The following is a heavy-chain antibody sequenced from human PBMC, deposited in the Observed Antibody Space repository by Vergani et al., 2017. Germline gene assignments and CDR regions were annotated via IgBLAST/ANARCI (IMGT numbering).Heavy chain of an antibody. CDR3: VKDAGSYENFFDS. J-gene: IGHJ4*02. Sequence: EVHLEESGGGLVQPGGSLRLSCAASGFTFGDYYMAWIRLAPGKGLDWVASIKRDGTETFYVDSVKGRFTISRDNAKTTLYLQMNSLRDEDTATYYCVKDAGSYENFFDSWGQGTLVTVSS. V-gene: IGHV3-7*03. CDR2: IKRDGTET. CDR1: GFTFGDYY. D-gene: IGHD1-26*01.